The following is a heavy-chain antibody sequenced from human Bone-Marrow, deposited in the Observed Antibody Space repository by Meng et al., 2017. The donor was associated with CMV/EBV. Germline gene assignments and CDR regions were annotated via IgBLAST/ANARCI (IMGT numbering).Heavy chain of an antibody. Sequence: KVYCTASGYNFTDYYLHWVRQAPGQGLEWMGWINPNSGVTNYAQNFQGRLSMTRDTSISTASMELTNLISDDTAVYYCARDFSGSYDFWGQGTLVTVSS. V-gene: IGHV1-2*02. D-gene: IGHD1-26*01. CDR1: GYNFTDYY. CDR2: INPNSGVT. J-gene: IGHJ4*02. CDR3: ARDFSGSYDF.